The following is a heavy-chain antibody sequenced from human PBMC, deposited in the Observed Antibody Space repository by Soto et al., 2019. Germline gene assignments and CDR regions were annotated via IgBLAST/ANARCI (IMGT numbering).Heavy chain of an antibody. CDR1: GGTFNNYA. D-gene: IGHD6-13*01. Sequence: QVQLVQSGAEVKKPGSSVKVSCRASGGTFNNYAVTWVRQAPGQGLEWMGGTIPVSGTANYAQQFQGRVRITADESTNTVYMELSSLRSEDTAMYYCASSYGTSWYRDWWGQGTLVTVSS. J-gene: IGHJ4*02. CDR3: ASSYGTSWYRDW. CDR2: TIPVSGTA. V-gene: IGHV1-69*01.